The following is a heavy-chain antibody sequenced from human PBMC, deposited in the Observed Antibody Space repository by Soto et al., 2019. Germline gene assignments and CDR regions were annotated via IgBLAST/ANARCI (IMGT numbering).Heavy chain of an antibody. CDR1: GFTFSSFG. CDR3: AKPRGATTAMET. V-gene: IGHV3-30*18. D-gene: IGHD1-26*01. CDR2: ISYDGSNK. Sequence: QVQLVESGGGVVQPGRSLRLSCAASGFTFSSFGMHWVRQAPGKGLEWVAVISYDGSNKDYADSVKGRFTISRDNSKNTLYRQMNSLRAEDTAVYYCAKPRGATTAMETWGQGALVTVSS. J-gene: IGHJ5*02.